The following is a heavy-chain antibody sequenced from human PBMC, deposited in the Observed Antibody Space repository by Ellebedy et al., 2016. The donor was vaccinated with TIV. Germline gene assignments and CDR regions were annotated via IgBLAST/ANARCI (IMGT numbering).Heavy chain of an antibody. Sequence: PGGSLRLSCAASGFTFTNHAIHWVRQAPGQGLEWVAVVSYDSSNIYYAESVKGRFAISRDNSKNTAFLQMRSLRREDTAVYVCARDINWDYNFYYAMDVWGQGTTVTVSS. CDR3: ARDINWDYNFYYAMDV. V-gene: IGHV3-30*15. CDR1: GFTFTNHA. D-gene: IGHD7-27*01. CDR2: VSYDSSNI. J-gene: IGHJ6*02.